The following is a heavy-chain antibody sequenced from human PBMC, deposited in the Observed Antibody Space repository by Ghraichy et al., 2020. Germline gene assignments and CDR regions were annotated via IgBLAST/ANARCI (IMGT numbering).Heavy chain of an antibody. Sequence: LVKVSCKASGGTFSSYAISWVRQAPGQGLEWMGGIIPIFGTANYAQKFQGRVTITADESTSTAYMELSSLRSEDTAVYYCARVLVPLVHGQVVARGGFDYWGQGTLVTVSS. J-gene: IGHJ4*02. CDR1: GGTFSSYA. D-gene: IGHD3-22*01. CDR3: ARVLVPLVHGQVVARGGFDY. V-gene: IGHV1-69*13. CDR2: IIPIFGTA.